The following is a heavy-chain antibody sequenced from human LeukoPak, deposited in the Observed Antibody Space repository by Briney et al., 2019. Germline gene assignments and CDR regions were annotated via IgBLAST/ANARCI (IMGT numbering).Heavy chain of an antibody. CDR2: IYHSGST. J-gene: IGHJ4*02. D-gene: IGHD3-3*01. CDR3: ARSVLRFLEWLSD. Sequence: SWIRQPPGKGLEWIGYIYHSGSTYYNPSLKSRVTISVDRSKNQFSLKLSSVTAADTAVYYCARSVLRFLEWLSDWGQGTLVTVSS. V-gene: IGHV4-30-2*01.